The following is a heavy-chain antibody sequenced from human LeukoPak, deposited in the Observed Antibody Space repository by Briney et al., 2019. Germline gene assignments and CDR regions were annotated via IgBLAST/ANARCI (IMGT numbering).Heavy chain of an antibody. V-gene: IGHV3-53*01. CDR1: GFTVSSNS. D-gene: IGHD4/OR15-4a*01. J-gene: IGHJ4*02. CDR3: ARRAGAYSHPYDY. Sequence: GGSLRLSCTVSGFTVSSNSMSWVRQAPGKGLEGVAFIYSDNTHYSGSVKGRFTISRDNSKSTLYLQMNSLRAEDTAVYYCARRAGAYSHPYDYWGQGTLVTVSS. CDR2: IYSDNT.